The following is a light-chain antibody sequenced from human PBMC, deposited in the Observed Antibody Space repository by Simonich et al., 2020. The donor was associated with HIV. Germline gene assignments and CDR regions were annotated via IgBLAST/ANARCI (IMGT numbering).Light chain of an antibody. CDR2: GAS. CDR3: QQYYSTPT. Sequence: DIQMTQSPSSLSASVGDRVTIPCRASQGISKSLAWYQQKPGKAPKLLLYGASRLESGVPSRFRGSGSGTDFTLTSSSLQPEDFAIYYCQQYYSTPTFGQGTKVEI. J-gene: IGKJ1*01. V-gene: IGKV1-NL1*01. CDR1: QGISKS.